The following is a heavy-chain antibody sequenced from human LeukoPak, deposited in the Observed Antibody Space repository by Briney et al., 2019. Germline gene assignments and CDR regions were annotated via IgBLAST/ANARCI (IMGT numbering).Heavy chain of an antibody. V-gene: IGHV4-34*01. J-gene: IGHJ4*02. CDR3: ARLGYCSGGSCYNFDY. D-gene: IGHD2-15*01. CDR2: INHSGST. Sequence: SETLSLTCAVYDGSFSGYYWSWIRQPPGKGLEWIGEINHSGSTNYNPSLKSRVTISLDTSKSQFSLKVRYVTAADTAVYYCARLGYCSGGSCYNFDYWGQGTLVTVSS. CDR1: DGSFSGYY.